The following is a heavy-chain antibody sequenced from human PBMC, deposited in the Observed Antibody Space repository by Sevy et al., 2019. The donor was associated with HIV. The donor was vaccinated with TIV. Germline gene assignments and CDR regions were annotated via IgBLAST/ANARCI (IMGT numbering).Heavy chain of an antibody. CDR1: GFTFSSYA. V-gene: IGHV3-30-3*01. CDR2: ISYDGSNK. J-gene: IGHJ3*02. D-gene: IGHD6-13*01. Sequence: GGSLRLSCAASGFTFSSYAMHWVRQAPGKGLEWVAVISYDGSNKYYADSVKGRFTISRDNSENTLYLQMNSLRAEDTAVYYCARERRARGTYSSSWYDPTGVDAFDIWGQGTMVTVSS. CDR3: ARERRARGTYSSSWYDPTGVDAFDI.